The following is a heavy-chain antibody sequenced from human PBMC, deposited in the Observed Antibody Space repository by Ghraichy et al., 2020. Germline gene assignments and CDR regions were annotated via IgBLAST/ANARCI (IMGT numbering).Heavy chain of an antibody. D-gene: IGHD3-10*01. Sequence: SETLSLTCTVSGGSIGSSSYYWGWIRLPPGKGLEWIGSIYYSGTTYYNPSLKSRVTVSVDTSKNQFSLKLNSVTAADTAVYYCARRGNYGSGTYYIYWGQGTLVTVSS. J-gene: IGHJ4*02. CDR1: GGSIGSSSYY. CDR3: ARRGNYGSGTYYIY. V-gene: IGHV4-39*01. CDR2: IYYSGTT.